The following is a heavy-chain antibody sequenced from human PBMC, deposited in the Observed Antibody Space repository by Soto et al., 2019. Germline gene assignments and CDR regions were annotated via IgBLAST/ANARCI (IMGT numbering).Heavy chain of an antibody. Sequence: SETLSLTCAVYGWSFSGYYWSWIRQPPGKGLEWIGEINHSGSTNYNPSLKSRVTISVDTSKNQFSLKLSSVTAADTAVYYCASPRSGGSWNPFQHWGQGTLVTVSS. CDR3: ASPRSGGSWNPFQH. J-gene: IGHJ1*01. CDR2: INHSGST. D-gene: IGHD2-15*01. CDR1: GWSFSGYY. V-gene: IGHV4-34*01.